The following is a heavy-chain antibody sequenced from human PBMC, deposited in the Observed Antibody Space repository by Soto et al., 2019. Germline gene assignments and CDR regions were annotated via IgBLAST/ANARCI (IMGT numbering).Heavy chain of an antibody. CDR3: ARSRRVAGSGSYYKGYYYYGMDV. V-gene: IGHV4-34*01. Sequence: SSETLSLTCAVYGGSFSGYYWTWIRQPPGTGLEWIGEINHSGSTNYNPSHKSRDTISVDTSKNQFSLKLNTVTAAETDVYYYARSRRVAGSGSYYKGYYYYGMDVWGQGTTVTVSS. D-gene: IGHD3-10*01. CDR2: INHSGST. CDR1: GGSFSGYY. J-gene: IGHJ6*02.